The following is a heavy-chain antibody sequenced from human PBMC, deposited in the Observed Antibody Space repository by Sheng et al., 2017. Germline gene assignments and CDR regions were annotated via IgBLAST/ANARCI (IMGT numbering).Heavy chain of an antibody. Sequence: QVQLVQSGAEVKKPGSSVKVSCKASGGTFSSYTISWVRQAPGQGLEWMGRIIPILGIANYAQKFQGRVTITADKSTSTAYMELSSLRSEDTAVYYCASAIGIFGVVRPDRYWGQGTLVTVSS. J-gene: IGHJ4*02. CDR1: GGTFSSYT. D-gene: IGHD3-3*01. CDR2: IIPILGIA. CDR3: ASAIGIFGVVRPDRY. V-gene: IGHV1-69*02.